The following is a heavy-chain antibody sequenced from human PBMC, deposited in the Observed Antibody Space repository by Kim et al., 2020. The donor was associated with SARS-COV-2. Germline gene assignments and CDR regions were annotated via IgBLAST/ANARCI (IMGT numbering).Heavy chain of an antibody. J-gene: IGHJ4*02. CDR2: ISGSGTST. CDR3: AKGSCPFDY. CDR1: GFTFSSYA. V-gene: IGHV3-23*01. Sequence: GGSLRLSCAASGFTFSSYAMTWVRQAPGKGLEWVSAISGSGTSTYYADSVKGRFTISRDNSKNTLYLQMNSLRAGDTAVYYCAKGSCPFDYWGQGTLVTVSS. D-gene: IGHD2-15*01.